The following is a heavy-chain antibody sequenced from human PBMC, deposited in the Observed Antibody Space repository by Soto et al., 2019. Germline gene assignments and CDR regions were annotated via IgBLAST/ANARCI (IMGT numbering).Heavy chain of an antibody. J-gene: IGHJ4*02. CDR3: ARDLSSGYDYFDY. D-gene: IGHD5-12*01. CDR2: ISSSSSYI. CDR1: GFTFSSYS. Sequence: GGSLSLSCAASGFTFSSYSMNWVRQAPGKGLEWVSSISSSSSYIYYADSVKGRFTISRDNAKNSLYLQMNSLRAEDTAVYYCARDLSSGYDYFDYWGQGTLVTVSS. V-gene: IGHV3-21*01.